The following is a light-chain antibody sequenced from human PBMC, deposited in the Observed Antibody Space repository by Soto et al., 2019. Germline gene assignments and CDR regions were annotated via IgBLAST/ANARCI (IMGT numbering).Light chain of an antibody. CDR3: LQEYNYPYT. Sequence: AIQMTQSPSSLSASVGDRVTITCRASQGIRRDLGWYQQKPGKAPKLLIYGASNLQSGVPSRFSGSGSGTDFTLTINSLQLEDFATYYCLQEYNYPYTFGQGTKVDIK. J-gene: IGKJ2*01. CDR1: QGIRRD. V-gene: IGKV1-6*01. CDR2: GAS.